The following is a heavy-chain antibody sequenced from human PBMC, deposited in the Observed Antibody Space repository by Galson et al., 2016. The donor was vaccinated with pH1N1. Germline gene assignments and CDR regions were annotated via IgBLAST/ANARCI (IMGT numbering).Heavy chain of an antibody. D-gene: IGHD1/OR15-1a*01. CDR3: AKGGRVGTEGYYYALDV. J-gene: IGHJ6*02. Sequence: SLRLSCAASGFTFSHYAMHWVRQAPGKGLEWVAVISYVESNKDYADFVKGRFIISRDNSKNTLYLQMNSLRAEDTAEYYCAKGGRVGTEGYYYALDVWGQGTTVTVSS. CDR1: GFTFSHYA. CDR2: ISYVESNK. V-gene: IGHV3-30-3*01.